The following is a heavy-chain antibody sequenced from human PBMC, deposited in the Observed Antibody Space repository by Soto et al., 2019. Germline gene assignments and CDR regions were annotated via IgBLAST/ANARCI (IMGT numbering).Heavy chain of an antibody. CDR3: ERGEHYCDRSFDY. CDR2: TYYRSKWYY. V-gene: IGHV6-1*01. CDR1: GDSVSSNSAG. D-gene: IGHD3-22*01. J-gene: IGHJ4*01. Sequence: SQTLSLTCAITGDSVSSNSAGWSWVRQSPSRGLEWLGRTYYRSKWYYEYAVSVRGRITINPDTSKNQYSLQLTSVTPEDTAVYFCERGEHYCDRSFDYWGQGTLVTVSS.